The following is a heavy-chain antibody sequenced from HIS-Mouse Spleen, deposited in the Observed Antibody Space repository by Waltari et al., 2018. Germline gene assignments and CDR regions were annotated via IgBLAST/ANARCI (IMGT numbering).Heavy chain of an antibody. CDR2: IYYSGST. J-gene: IGHJ2*01. V-gene: IGHV4-39*07. CDR1: GGSISSSIYH. CDR3: AREIPYSSSWYDWYFDL. D-gene: IGHD6-13*01. Sequence: QLQLQESGPGLVKPSETLSLTCTVSGGSISSSIYHVVWIRQPPGKGLEWIGSIYYSGSTYYNPSLKSRVTISVDTSKNQFSLKLSSVTAADTAVYYCAREIPYSSSWYDWYFDLWGRGTLVTVSS.